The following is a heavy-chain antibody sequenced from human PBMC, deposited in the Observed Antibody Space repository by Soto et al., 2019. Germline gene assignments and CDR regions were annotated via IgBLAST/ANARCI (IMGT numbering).Heavy chain of an antibody. CDR2: IYSGGST. V-gene: IGHV3-66*04. CDR3: ARHGYNYGGGYFDY. CDR1: GFAVSSKY. D-gene: IGHD5-18*01. J-gene: IGHJ4*02. Sequence: GGSLRLSCAASGFAVSSKYMTWVRQAPGKGLEWVSVIYSGGSTYYADSVKGRFTISRDNSKNTLYLQMNSLRAEDTAVYYCARHGYNYGGGYFDYWGQGTLVTVSS.